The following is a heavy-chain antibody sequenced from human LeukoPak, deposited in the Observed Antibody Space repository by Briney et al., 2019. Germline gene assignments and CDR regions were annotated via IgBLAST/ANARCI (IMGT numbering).Heavy chain of an antibody. Sequence: ASVRVSCKASGYTFTGYYMHWVRQAPGQGLEWMGWINPNSGGTNYAQKFQGRVTMTRDTSISTAYMDLSRLRSDDTAVYYCAREYGSSSSDYWGQGTLVTVSS. CDR1: GYTFTGYY. D-gene: IGHD6-13*01. J-gene: IGHJ4*02. V-gene: IGHV1-2*02. CDR3: AREYGSSSSDY. CDR2: INPNSGGT.